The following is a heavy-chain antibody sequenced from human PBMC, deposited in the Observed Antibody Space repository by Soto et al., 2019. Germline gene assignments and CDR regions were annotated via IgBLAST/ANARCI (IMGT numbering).Heavy chain of an antibody. V-gene: IGHV3-23*01. CDR2: VGGSGSST. D-gene: IGHD3-10*01. Sequence: EVQLLESGGGLVQPGGSLRLSCAASGFTFNNYAMSWVRRAPGKGLEWVSTVGGSGSSTYYAESVKGRFPISRDNSNNTLYLQMSSLRAEDTAVYYCAKKYHYDSGTYLYHFDYWGQGTLVIVSS. J-gene: IGHJ4*02. CDR1: GFTFNNYA. CDR3: AKKYHYDSGTYLYHFDY.